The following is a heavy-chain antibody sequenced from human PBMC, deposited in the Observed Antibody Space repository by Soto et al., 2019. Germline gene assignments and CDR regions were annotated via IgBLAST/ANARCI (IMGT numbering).Heavy chain of an antibody. V-gene: IGHV3-23*01. Sequence: PGGSLRLSCAASGFTFSNYAINWVRQSPGKGLEWVSVISGSVGSTYYADSVKGRFTITRDNSKNTLYLQMNSLRAEDTAVYYCAKAGGAAGTVDYFDYWGQGTLVTVPQ. CDR3: AKAGGAAGTVDYFDY. D-gene: IGHD6-13*01. CDR1: GFTFSNYA. CDR2: ISGSVGST. J-gene: IGHJ4*02.